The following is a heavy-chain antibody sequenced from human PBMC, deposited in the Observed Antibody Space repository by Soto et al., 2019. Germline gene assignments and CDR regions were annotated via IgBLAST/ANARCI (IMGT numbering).Heavy chain of an antibody. CDR3: TTNPVGYRYFDY. Sequence: GGSLRLSCAASGFIVSNAWMSWVRQAPGKGLELVGRIKKNADGGTTDYAAPVEGRFTISRDDSKNTLFLQMNSLRPEDIAVYYCTTNPVGYRYFDYWGQGIRVTVAS. D-gene: IGHD5-18*01. J-gene: IGHJ4*02. CDR1: GFIVSNAW. V-gene: IGHV3-15*01. CDR2: IKKNADGGTT.